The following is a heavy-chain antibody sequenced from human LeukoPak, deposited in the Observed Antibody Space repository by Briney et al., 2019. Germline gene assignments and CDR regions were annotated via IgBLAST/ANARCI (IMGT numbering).Heavy chain of an antibody. V-gene: IGHV3-30*18. CDR2: ISDDGSNT. CDR1: GFTFSNYG. J-gene: IGHJ4*02. Sequence: PGRSLRLSCTASGFTFSNYGMHWVRQAPGKGLEWVSLISDDGSNTYYADSVKGRFTISRDNSKNTLYLQMNSLRGEDTAVYYCAKSPERMVRGVYNLDNWGQGTLVTVSS. D-gene: IGHD3-10*01. CDR3: AKSPERMVRGVYNLDN.